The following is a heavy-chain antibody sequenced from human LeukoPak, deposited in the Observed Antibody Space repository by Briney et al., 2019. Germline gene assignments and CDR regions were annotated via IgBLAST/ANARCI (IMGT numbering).Heavy chain of an antibody. V-gene: IGHV3-23*01. CDR1: AFTFSSYG. D-gene: IGHD3-10*01. CDR3: AKAAYGSESYYDPFDY. J-gene: IGHJ4*02. CDR2: ISGSGDRT. Sequence: PGGSLRLSCAASAFTFSSYGISWVRQAPGKGLEWVSVISGSGDRTYYADSVKGRFTISRDNSKNTLYLQMNSLRAEDTAVYYCAKAAYGSESYYDPFDYWGQGTLVTVSS.